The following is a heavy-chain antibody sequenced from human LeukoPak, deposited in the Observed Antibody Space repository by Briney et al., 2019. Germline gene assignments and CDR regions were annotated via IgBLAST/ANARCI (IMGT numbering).Heavy chain of an antibody. Sequence: SETLSLTCAVYGGSFSGYYWSWIRQPPGKGLEWIGEINHSGNTNYNPSLKSRVTISVDTSKNHFSLNLSSVTAADTAIYYCAARDILTGLHDYWGQGTPVTVSS. D-gene: IGHD3-9*01. CDR2: INHSGNT. V-gene: IGHV4-34*01. CDR3: AARDILTGLHDY. CDR1: GGSFSGYY. J-gene: IGHJ4*02.